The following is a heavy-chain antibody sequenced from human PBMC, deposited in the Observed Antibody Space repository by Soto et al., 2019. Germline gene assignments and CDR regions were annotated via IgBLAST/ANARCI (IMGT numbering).Heavy chain of an antibody. CDR2: INHSGST. Sequence: QVQLQQWGAGLLKPSETLSLTCAVYGGSFSGYYGSWIRQPPGKGLEWIGEINHSGSTNYNPSLKSRVTISVDTSKNQFSLKLSSVTAADTAVYYCARVGQLEYQLPTYYFDYWGQGTLVTVSS. CDR1: GGSFSGYY. J-gene: IGHJ4*02. CDR3: ARVGQLEYQLPTYYFDY. D-gene: IGHD2-2*01. V-gene: IGHV4-34*01.